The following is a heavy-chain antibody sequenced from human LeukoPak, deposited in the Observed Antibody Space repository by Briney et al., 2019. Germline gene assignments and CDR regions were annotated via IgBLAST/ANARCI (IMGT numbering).Heavy chain of an antibody. CDR3: AREVNCGGSCWYFGL. CDR2: ITRSSDYT. J-gene: IGHJ2*01. Sequence: GGSLRLSCAASGFTFSEHDMSWVRQAPGMGLEWVLYITRSSDYTNYVDSVKGRFSISRDNARNSLYLQMSGLRAEDTAVYYCAREVNCGGSCWYFGLWGRGTLVTVSS. D-gene: IGHD2-15*01. CDR1: GFTFSEHD. V-gene: IGHV3-11*05.